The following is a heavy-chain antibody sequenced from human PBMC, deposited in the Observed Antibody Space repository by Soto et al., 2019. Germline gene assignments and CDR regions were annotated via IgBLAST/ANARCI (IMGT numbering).Heavy chain of an antibody. J-gene: IGHJ3*02. CDR3: ARGPKYSSSSGRTFDI. Sequence: KQSQTLSLTCAISGDSVSSNSAAWNWIRQSPSRGLEWLGRTYYRSKWYNDYAVSVKSRITINPDTSKNQFSLQLNSVTPEDTAVYYCARGPKYSSSSGRTFDIWGQGTMVTVSS. CDR2: TYYRSKWYN. CDR1: GDSVSSNSAA. V-gene: IGHV6-1*01. D-gene: IGHD6-6*01.